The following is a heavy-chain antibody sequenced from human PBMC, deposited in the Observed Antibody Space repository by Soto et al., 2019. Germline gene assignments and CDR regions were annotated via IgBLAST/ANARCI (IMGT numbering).Heavy chain of an antibody. J-gene: IGHJ4*02. CDR2: IKQDGSEK. V-gene: IGHV3-7*03. CDR1: GFTFSSYW. Sequence: PGGSLKLSCAASGFTFSSYWMHWVRQAPGKGLEWVANIKQDGSEKYYADSVKGRFTISRDNAKNSLYLQMNSLRAEDTAVYYCASAPTGVFDYWGQGTLVTVSS. CDR3: ASAPTGVFDY. D-gene: IGHD2-8*02.